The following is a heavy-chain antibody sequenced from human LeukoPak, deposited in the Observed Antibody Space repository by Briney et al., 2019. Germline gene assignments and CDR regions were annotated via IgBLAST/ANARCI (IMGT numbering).Heavy chain of an antibody. V-gene: IGHV4-59*01. J-gene: IGHJ4*02. Sequence: SETLSLTCTVSGGYISNYFWSWIRQPPGEGLEWIGCISYTGSTNYTPSLKSRVTMSVGASTDQFSLELSSVTAADTAVYFCAGSKSYFGNFDYWGQGTLVTVSS. CDR2: ISYTGST. D-gene: IGHD2/OR15-2a*01. CDR3: AGSKSYFGNFDY. CDR1: GGYISNYF.